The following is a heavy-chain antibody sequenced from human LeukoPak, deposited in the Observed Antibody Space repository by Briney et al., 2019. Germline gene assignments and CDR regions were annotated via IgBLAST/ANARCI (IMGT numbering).Heavy chain of an antibody. J-gene: IGHJ5*02. Sequence: ASVKVSCKASGYTFTSFDINWVRQATGQGLEWMGWMKPNNGHTGYAQKFQGRVTMTRDTSISTAYMELSRLRSDDTAVYYCARDLGYCSSTSCSNIGNWFDPWGQGTLVTVSS. CDR1: GYTFTSFD. D-gene: IGHD2-2*01. V-gene: IGHV1-8*01. CDR2: MKPNNGHT. CDR3: ARDLGYCSSTSCSNIGNWFDP.